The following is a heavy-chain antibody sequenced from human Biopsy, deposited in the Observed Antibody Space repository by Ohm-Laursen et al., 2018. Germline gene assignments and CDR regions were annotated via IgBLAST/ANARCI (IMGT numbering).Heavy chain of an antibody. Sequence: SETLSLTCAVSGGSITADFWTWIRQTPGERLEWIGYRFHSGSPMYNPSLKSRVTISVDTSKSLFSLTLPSVTAADTAVYYCVRLNRRGNIIFFDYWGRGTLVTVSS. CDR1: GGSITADF. V-gene: IGHV4-59*08. D-gene: IGHD3/OR15-3a*01. CDR3: VRLNRRGNIIFFDY. CDR2: RFHSGSP. J-gene: IGHJ4*02.